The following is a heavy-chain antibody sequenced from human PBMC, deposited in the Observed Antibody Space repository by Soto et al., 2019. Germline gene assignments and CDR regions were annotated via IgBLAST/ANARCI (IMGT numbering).Heavy chain of an antibody. CDR3: ASKYCSSTSCWRLYYYYGMDV. J-gene: IGHJ6*02. V-gene: IGHV4-31*03. Sequence: SETLSLTCTVSGGSISSGGYYWSWIRQHPGKGLEWIGYIYYSGSTYYNPSLKSRITISVDTSKNQFSLKLSSVTAADTAVYYCASKYCSSTSCWRLYYYYGMDVWGQGTTVTVSS. D-gene: IGHD2-2*01. CDR1: GGSISSGGYY. CDR2: IYYSGST.